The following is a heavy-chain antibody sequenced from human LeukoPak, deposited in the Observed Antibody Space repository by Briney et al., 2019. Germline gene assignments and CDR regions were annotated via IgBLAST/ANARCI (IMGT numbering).Heavy chain of an antibody. CDR1: GFTFDDYA. Sequence: GGSLRLSCAASGFTFDDYAMHWVRQAPGKGLEWFSLISWDGASTYYADSVKGRFTVSRDNSKNSLYLQMTSLRAEDTALYYCARGGEGSYSKSYLDYWGQGTLVTVSS. J-gene: IGHJ4*02. CDR2: ISWDGAST. V-gene: IGHV3-43D*03. CDR3: ARGGEGSYSKSYLDY. D-gene: IGHD2-15*01.